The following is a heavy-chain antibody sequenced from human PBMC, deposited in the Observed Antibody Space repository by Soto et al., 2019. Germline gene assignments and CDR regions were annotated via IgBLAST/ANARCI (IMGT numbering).Heavy chain of an antibody. V-gene: IGHV3-15*07. J-gene: IGHJ3*01. CDR2: VKGKLGSKTP. D-gene: IGHD1-1*01. CDR3: AWQTRWNHDVFDV. CDR1: GFDFRNAW. Sequence: EVQLVESGGGFVPPGGSLRLSCGVSGFDFRNAWVSWVRQAPGKGLQWVGRVKGKLGSKTPDFVAPVKGRFSFSRDDAKDTLYLHMNALKTEDTGLYYGAWQTRWNHDVFDVWGQGTLVIVS.